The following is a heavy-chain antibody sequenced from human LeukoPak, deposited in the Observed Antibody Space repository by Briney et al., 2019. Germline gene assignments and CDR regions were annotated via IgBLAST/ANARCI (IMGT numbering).Heavy chain of an antibody. CDR2: IGYRGGSI. D-gene: IGHD6-13*01. J-gene: IGHJ4*02. Sequence: GGSLRLSCAASGFTFSNYAVSWVRQAPGKGLEWVSIIGYRGGSIYYAYSVQGRFTISRDNSKNTLSLQMNSLRAEDTAVYYCAKDPGIAAAGPPDDYFDYWGQGTLVTVSS. V-gene: IGHV3-23*01. CDR3: AKDPGIAAAGPPDDYFDY. CDR1: GFTFSNYA.